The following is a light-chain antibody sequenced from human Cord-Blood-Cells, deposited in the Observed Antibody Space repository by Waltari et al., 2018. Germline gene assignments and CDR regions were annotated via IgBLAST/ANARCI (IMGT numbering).Light chain of an antibody. CDR3: QQSYSTPP. CDR2: AAS. Sequence: DIQMPQSPSSLSAPVGERVTITCRASQSISSYLNWYQQKPGKAPKLLIYAASSLQSGVPSRFSGSGSGTDFTLTISSLQPEDFATYYCQQSYSTPPFGQGTKVEIK. J-gene: IGKJ1*01. CDR1: QSISSY. V-gene: IGKV1-39*01.